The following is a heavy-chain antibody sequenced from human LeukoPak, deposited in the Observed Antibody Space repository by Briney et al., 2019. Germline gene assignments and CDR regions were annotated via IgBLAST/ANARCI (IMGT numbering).Heavy chain of an antibody. Sequence: GRSLRLSYAASGFTFSSYAMHWVRQAPGKGLEWVAVISYDGRNIHYPDSVKGRFTISRDISTDTLWLQLDSLRTEDTAVYYCAKGPLRGTAAAIDYWGQGTLVTVSS. CDR3: AKGPLRGTAAAIDY. D-gene: IGHD2-2*01. J-gene: IGHJ4*02. V-gene: IGHV3-30*04. CDR1: GFTFSSYA. CDR2: ISYDGRNI.